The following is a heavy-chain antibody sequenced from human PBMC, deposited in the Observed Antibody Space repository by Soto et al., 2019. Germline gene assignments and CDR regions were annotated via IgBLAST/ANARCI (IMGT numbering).Heavy chain of an antibody. CDR3: ATAALGLRNHYQCAFDI. V-gene: IGHV5-51*01. CDR2: IYPGDSDI. CDR1: GYTFAKSR. J-gene: IGHJ3*02. D-gene: IGHD3-16*01. Sequence: EVQLVQSGTEVKKPGESLKISCTGCGYTFAKSRIAWVRQTPGKGLEWMGMIYPGDSDIRYSAASQGPVTMSADTSIGTAYLQWSSLKASDTATYYCATAALGLRNHYQCAFDIWGQGTIVTVSS.